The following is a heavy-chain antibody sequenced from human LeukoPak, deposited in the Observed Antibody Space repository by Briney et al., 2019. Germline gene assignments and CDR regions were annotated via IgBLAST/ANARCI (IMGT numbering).Heavy chain of an antibody. J-gene: IGHJ6*02. CDR3: AKGGYCSGGSCYGMDV. CDR2: ISYDGSNK. V-gene: IGHV3-30*18. Sequence: GGSLRLSCAASGFTFSSYGMHWVRQAPGKGLEWVAVISYDGSNKYYADSVKGRFTISRDNSKNTLYLQVNSLRAEDTAVYYCAKGGYCSGGSCYGMDVWGQGTTVTVSS. D-gene: IGHD2-15*01. CDR1: GFTFSSYG.